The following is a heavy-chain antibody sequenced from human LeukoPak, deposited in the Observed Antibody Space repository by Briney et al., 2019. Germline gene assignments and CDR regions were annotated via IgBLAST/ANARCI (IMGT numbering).Heavy chain of an antibody. J-gene: IGHJ4*02. V-gene: IGHV3-23*01. CDR3: AKATDLGYSYGYYFDY. CDR1: GFTFSSYA. Sequence: GGSLRLSCAASGFTFSSYAMSWVRQAPGKGLEWVSAISGSGGSTYYADSVKGRFTISRDNSKNTLYLQMNSLRAEDTAVYYCAKATDLGYSYGYYFDYWGQGTLVTVSS. D-gene: IGHD5-18*01. CDR2: ISGSGGST.